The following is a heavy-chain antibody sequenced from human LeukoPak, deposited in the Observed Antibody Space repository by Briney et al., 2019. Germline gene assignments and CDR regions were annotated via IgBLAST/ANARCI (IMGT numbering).Heavy chain of an antibody. J-gene: IGHJ6*02. Sequence: GASLQISCKGPGSGFTSYWISWGRKMPGKGLEWIGMIDPSDSYTNYSPSFQGHVTISADKSISTAYLQWSSLKASDTAMYYCAIKYYYYYGMDVWGQGTTVTVSS. CDR1: GSGFTSYW. V-gene: IGHV5-10-1*01. CDR2: IDPSDSYT. CDR3: AIKYYYYYGMDV.